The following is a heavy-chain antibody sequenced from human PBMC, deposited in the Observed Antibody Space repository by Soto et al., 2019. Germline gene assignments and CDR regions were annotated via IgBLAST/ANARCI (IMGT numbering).Heavy chain of an antibody. J-gene: IGHJ5*02. Sequence: QVQLVESGGGVVQPGRSLRLSCAASGFTFSSYGIHWVRQAPGKGLEWVTVISYDGIHKFYADSVKGRFTISRDDSQNMVFLQMNSLRPEDTAVYYCAKDWAEVWRQGLIYNWFDPWGQGTLVTVSS. CDR3: AKDWAEVWRQGLIYNWFDP. D-gene: IGHD3-16*02. CDR2: ISYDGIHK. V-gene: IGHV3-30*18. CDR1: GFTFSSYG.